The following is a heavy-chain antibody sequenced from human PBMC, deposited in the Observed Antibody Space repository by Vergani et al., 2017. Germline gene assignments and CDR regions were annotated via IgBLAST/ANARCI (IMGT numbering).Heavy chain of an antibody. CDR3: ARLSIVGATRGAFDI. CDR2: ISSSSSYI. Sequence: EGQLVESGGGLVKPGGSLRLSCAASGFTFSSYSMNWVRQAPGKGLEWVSSISSSSSYIYYADSVKGRFTISRDNAKNSLYLQMNSLRAEDTAVYYCARLSIVGATRGAFDIWGQGTMVTVSS. D-gene: IGHD1-26*01. V-gene: IGHV3-21*02. J-gene: IGHJ3*02. CDR1: GFTFSSYS.